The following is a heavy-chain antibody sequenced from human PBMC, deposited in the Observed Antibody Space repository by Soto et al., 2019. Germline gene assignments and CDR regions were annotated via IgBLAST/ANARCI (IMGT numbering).Heavy chain of an antibody. V-gene: IGHV3-30*18. Sequence: GGSLRLSCAASGFTFSSYGMHWVRQAPGKGLEWVAVISYDGSNKYYADSVKGRFTISRDNSKNTLYLQMNSLRAEDTAVYYCAKVWRFLEWFPGMDVWGQGTTVTVSS. CDR1: GFTFSSYG. CDR2: ISYDGSNK. J-gene: IGHJ6*02. CDR3: AKVWRFLEWFPGMDV. D-gene: IGHD3-3*01.